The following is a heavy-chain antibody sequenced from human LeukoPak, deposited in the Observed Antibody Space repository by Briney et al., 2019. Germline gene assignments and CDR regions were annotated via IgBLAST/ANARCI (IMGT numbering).Heavy chain of an antibody. CDR1: GYTFTDYY. CDR3: AVQSTPLYGDFDY. D-gene: IGHD4-11*01. CDR2: INPDSGGT. V-gene: IGHV1-2*02. J-gene: IGHJ4*02. Sequence: ASVKVSCKASGYTFTDYYMHWVRQAPGQGLEWMGWINPDSGGTKYAQKFQGRVTMTEDTSTDTAYMELSSLRSEDTAVYYCAVQSTPLYGDFDYWGQGTLVTVSS.